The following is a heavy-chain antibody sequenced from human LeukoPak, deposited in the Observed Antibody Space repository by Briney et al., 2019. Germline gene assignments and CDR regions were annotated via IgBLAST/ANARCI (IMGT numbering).Heavy chain of an antibody. CDR3: ARDGQGTVTTD. D-gene: IGHD4-17*01. J-gene: IGHJ4*02. V-gene: IGHV1-69*05. CDR1: GGTFSSYA. Sequence: GASVKVSCKASGGTFSSYAISWVRQAPGQGLEWMGRIIPIFGTANYAQKFQGRVTITTDESTSTAYMELSSLRSEDTAVYYCARDGQGTVTTDWGQGTLVTVSS. CDR2: IIPIFGTA.